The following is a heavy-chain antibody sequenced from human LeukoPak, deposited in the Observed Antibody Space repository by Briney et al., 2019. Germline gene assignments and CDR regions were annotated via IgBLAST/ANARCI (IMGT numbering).Heavy chain of an antibody. V-gene: IGHV3-30*04. CDR2: ISYDGSNK. Sequence: GRSLRLSCAASGFTFSSYAMHWVRQAPGKGLEWVAVISYDGSNKYYADSVKGRFTISRDNSKNTLYLQMNSLRAEDTAVYYCARDYNPSGRYYFDYWGQGTQVTVSS. D-gene: IGHD1-14*01. CDR1: GFTFSSYA. CDR3: ARDYNPSGRYYFDY. J-gene: IGHJ4*02.